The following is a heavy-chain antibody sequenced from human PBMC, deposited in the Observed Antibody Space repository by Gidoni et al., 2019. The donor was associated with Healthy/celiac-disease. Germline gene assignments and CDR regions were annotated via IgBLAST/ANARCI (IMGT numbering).Heavy chain of an antibody. V-gene: IGHV3-30-3*01. J-gene: IGHJ3*02. CDR2: ISYDGSNK. D-gene: IGHD3-22*01. CDR3: ARSPVVVVSWGRAFDI. CDR1: GFTCRLYA. Sequence: QVRLGGSGGGVVQPGRSLRISCAAPGFTCRLYAMPWVRQAPGKGLEWVAFISYDGSNKYYADSVKGRFTIARDKSKNTLYLQMNSLRAEDTAVYYCARSPVVVVSWGRAFDIWGQGTMVTVSS.